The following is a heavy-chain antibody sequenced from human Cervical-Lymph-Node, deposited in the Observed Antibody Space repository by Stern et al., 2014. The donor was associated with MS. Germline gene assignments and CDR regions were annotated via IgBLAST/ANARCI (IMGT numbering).Heavy chain of an antibody. J-gene: IGHJ4*02. CDR2: INPSDGST. CDR1: GYRFTSHY. CDR3: AGGHTFDY. V-gene: IGHV1-46*01. Sequence: VQLEESGAEVKKPGASVKLSCKASGYRFTSHYMHWVRQAPGQGLEWMGIINPSDGSTGYAPKFQGRVTMTRDTSTSTIYMEMSRLRAEDTAVYYCAGGHTFDYWGQGTLVTVSS.